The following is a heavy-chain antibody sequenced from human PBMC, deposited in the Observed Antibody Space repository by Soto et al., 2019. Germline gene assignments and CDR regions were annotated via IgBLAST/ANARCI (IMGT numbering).Heavy chain of an antibody. J-gene: IGHJ1*01. V-gene: IGHV3-72*01. CDR2: ARNKANSYTT. CDR1: GFAFSDHY. D-gene: IGHD3-22*01. CDR3: ARGVSFSGDSTPFQH. Sequence: EVQLVESGGGLVQPGGSLRLSCAASGFAFSDHYMEWVRQAPGKGLEWVARARNKANSYTTAYAASVAGRFTISRDDSKKSLYLQMNSLKTEDTAVYYCARGVSFSGDSTPFQHWGQGTLVTVSS.